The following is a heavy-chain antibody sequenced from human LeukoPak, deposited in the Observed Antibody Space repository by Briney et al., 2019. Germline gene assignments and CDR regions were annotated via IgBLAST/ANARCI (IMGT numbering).Heavy chain of an antibody. CDR2: ISAYNGNT. V-gene: IGHV1-18*01. CDR3: ARVRLEYYFDY. J-gene: IGHJ4*02. Sequence: ASVRVSCKASGYTFTSYGISWVRQAPGQGLEWMGWISAYNGNTNYAQKLQGRVTMTTDTSTSTVYMELRSLRSDDTAVYYCARVRLEYYFDYWGQGTLATVSS. D-gene: IGHD3-3*01. CDR1: GYTFTSYG.